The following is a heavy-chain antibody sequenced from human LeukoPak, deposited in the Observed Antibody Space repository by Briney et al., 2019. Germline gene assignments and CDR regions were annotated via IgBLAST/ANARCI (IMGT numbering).Heavy chain of an antibody. CDR1: GYTFTGYY. CDR3: ARDLGVTTTNWFDP. D-gene: IGHD4-17*01. V-gene: IGHV1-2*06. CDR2: INPNNGGT. J-gene: IGHJ5*02. Sequence: VASVKVSCKASGYTFTGYYMHWVRQAPGQGLEWMGRINPNNGGTNYAQKFQGRVTMTRDTSISTAYMELSRLRSDDTAVYYCARDLGVTTTNWFDPWGQGTLVTVSS.